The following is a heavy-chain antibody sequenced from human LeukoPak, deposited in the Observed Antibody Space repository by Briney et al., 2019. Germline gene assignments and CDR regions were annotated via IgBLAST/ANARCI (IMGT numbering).Heavy chain of an antibody. CDR1: GYTFTSYD. J-gene: IGHJ6*02. CDR3: ARARNLEWLLSYYYYGMDV. D-gene: IGHD3-3*01. CDR2: MNPNSGNT. V-gene: IGHV1-8*01. Sequence: ASVKVSCKASGYTFTSYDINWVRQATGQGLEWMGWMNPNSGNTGYAQKFQGRVTMTRNTSISTAYMELSSLRSEDTAVYYCARARNLEWLLSYYYYGMDVWGQRTTVTVSS.